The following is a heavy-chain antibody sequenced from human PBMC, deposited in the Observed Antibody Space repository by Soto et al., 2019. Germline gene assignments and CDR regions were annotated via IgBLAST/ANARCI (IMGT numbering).Heavy chain of an antibody. V-gene: IGHV4-59*08. Sequence: SDTLSPTFPFSGGSLSSYNWHWLRQPPGEGLEWIGYIYYSGSTNYNPSLKSRGTISVETSKTQFSLKLSSVTAADTAVECYARGEHLRYFVWPYSEYWGQATLVNVSS. D-gene: IGHD3-9*01. CDR2: IYYSGST. J-gene: IGHJ4*02. CDR3: ARGEHLRYFVWPYSEY. CDR1: GGSLSSYN.